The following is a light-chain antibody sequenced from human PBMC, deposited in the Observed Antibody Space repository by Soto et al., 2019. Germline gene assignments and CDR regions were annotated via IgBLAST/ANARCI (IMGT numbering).Light chain of an antibody. CDR3: QQANTFPLT. V-gene: IGKV1-12*01. J-gene: IGKJ5*01. Sequence: DIQMTQSPAFVSASVGDRVTITCRASQGISNWLAWYQQKPGKAPKLLIYATSNLQGGVPSRFSGRGSGTDFTLTIGSLQPEDFATYYCQQANTFPLTFGQGTRLEIK. CDR1: QGISNW. CDR2: ATS.